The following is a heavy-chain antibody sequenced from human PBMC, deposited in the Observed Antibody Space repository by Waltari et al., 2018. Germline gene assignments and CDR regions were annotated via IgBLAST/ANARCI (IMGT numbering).Heavy chain of an antibody. CDR2: IRSKAYGGTT. D-gene: IGHD6-6*01. CDR1: GFTFGDYA. V-gene: IGHV3-49*03. J-gene: IGHJ6*03. CDR3: AKGGSSDYYYYYMDV. Sequence: EVQLVESGGGLVQPGRSLRLSCTASGFTFGDYAMRWFRQAPGKGLEWVGFIRSKAYGGTTEYAASVKGRFTISRDDSKSIAYLQMNSLKTEDTAVYYCAKGGSSDYYYYYMDVWGKGTTVTVSS.